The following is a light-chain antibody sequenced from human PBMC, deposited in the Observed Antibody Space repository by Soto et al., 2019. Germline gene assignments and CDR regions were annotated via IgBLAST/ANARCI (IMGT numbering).Light chain of an antibody. CDR1: QSLVHSDGNPF. Sequence: DVVLTQSPLSLPVTPGQPASISCRSSQSLVHSDGNPFLSWYHQRPGQSPRRLIDKIFDRDSGVPDRFSGSGSGTDFTLKISRVEAEDVGIYYCMQYVYWPHTFGQGTKVDIK. CDR2: KIF. J-gene: IGKJ2*01. CDR3: MQYVYWPHT. V-gene: IGKV2-30*02.